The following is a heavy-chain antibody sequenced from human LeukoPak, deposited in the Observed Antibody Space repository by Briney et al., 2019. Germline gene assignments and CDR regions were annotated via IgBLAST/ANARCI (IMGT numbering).Heavy chain of an antibody. V-gene: IGHV3-30*18. CDR2: ISYDGSNK. CDR3: AKDQGVSDYLFDY. Sequence: GGSLRLSCAASGFTFSSYGMHWVRLAPGKGLEWGAVISYDGSNKYYADSVKGRFTISRDNSKNTLYLQMNSLRAEDTAVYYCAKDQGVSDYLFDYWGQGTLVTISS. CDR1: GFTFSSYG. J-gene: IGHJ4*02. D-gene: IGHD4-17*01.